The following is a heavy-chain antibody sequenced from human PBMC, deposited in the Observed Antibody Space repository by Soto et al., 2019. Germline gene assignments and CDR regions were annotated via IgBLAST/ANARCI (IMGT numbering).Heavy chain of an antibody. Sequence: QVPLVQSGAEVKKPGASVKVSCKASGYTFTSYGISWVRQAPGQGREWMGWSSAYKAKTKNAQKLQARVTMTTDQSTSTAYMELRSLRSDDTALYYCARESPPVHYWRQGTLVTVS. J-gene: IGHJ4*02. V-gene: IGHV1-18*01. CDR1: GYTFTSYG. CDR3: ARESPPVHY. CDR2: SSAYKAKT.